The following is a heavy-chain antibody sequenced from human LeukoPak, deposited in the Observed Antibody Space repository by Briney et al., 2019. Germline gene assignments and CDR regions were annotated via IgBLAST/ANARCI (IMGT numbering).Heavy chain of an antibody. Sequence: PSETLSLTCTVSGGSISSYYWSWIRQPPGKGLEWIGYIYYSGSTNYNPSLKSRVTISVDTSKNQFSLKLSSVTAADTAVYYCARGGATQGNYYFDYWGQGTLVTVSS. CDR1: GGSISSYY. D-gene: IGHD1-26*01. CDR2: IYYSGST. V-gene: IGHV4-59*01. CDR3: ARGGATQGNYYFDY. J-gene: IGHJ4*02.